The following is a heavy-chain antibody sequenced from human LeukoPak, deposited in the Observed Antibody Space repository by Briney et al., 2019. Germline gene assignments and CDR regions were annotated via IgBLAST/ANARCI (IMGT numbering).Heavy chain of an antibody. J-gene: IGHJ6*02. CDR1: GGSISSYY. D-gene: IGHD3-3*01. Sequence: PSETLSLTCTVSGGSISSYYWSWLRQPPGKGLEWIGYIYYSGSTNYNPSLKSRVTISVDTSKNQFSLKLSSVTAADTAVYYCASFFPRGMDVWGQGTTVTVSS. V-gene: IGHV4-59*01. CDR2: IYYSGST. CDR3: ASFFPRGMDV.